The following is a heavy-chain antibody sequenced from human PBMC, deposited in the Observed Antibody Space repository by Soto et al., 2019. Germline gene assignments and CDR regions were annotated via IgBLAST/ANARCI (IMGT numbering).Heavy chain of an antibody. J-gene: IGHJ6*02. CDR1: GGTFSSYV. CDR2: IIDIFDTA. V-gene: IGHV1-69*01. CDR3: MRDRRSRTSSPGADYYYYYGMDV. D-gene: IGHD2-2*01. Sequence: QVQLVQSGPEVKKPGSSVKVSCKASGGTFSSYVISWVRQAPGQGVEWMGGIIDIFDTANYAQKFQGRLTITADESTSTSYKELRTLRSDDTAVYYCMRDRRSRTSSPGADYYYYYGMDVWGQGTTVTVSS.